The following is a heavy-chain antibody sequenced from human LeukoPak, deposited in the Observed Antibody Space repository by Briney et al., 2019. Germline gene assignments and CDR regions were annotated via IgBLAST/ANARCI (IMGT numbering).Heavy chain of an antibody. D-gene: IGHD3-22*01. V-gene: IGHV1-18*01. CDR2: ISAYNGNT. CDR1: GYTFTSYG. CDR3: ARVPYYYDSSGYVNFDY. Sequence: ASVKVSCKASGYTFTSYGISWVRQAPGQGLEWMGWISAYNGNTNYAQKLQGRVTMTTDTSTSTAYMELRSLRSDDTAVYYCARVPYYYDSSGYVNFDYWDQGTLVTVSS. J-gene: IGHJ4*02.